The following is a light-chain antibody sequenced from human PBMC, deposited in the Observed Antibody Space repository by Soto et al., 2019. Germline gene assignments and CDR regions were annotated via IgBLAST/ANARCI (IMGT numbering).Light chain of an antibody. CDR3: NSYTDSSTPWV. Sequence: QSALTQPASVSGSPGQRITLSCTGASCDVGGYNSVSWYQQHPGKAPKLVIYDVSKRPSGVSNRFSGSKSGNPASLTISGLQAEDEADYYCNSYTDSSTPWVFGGGTKLTVL. CDR2: DVS. V-gene: IGLV2-14*01. CDR1: SCDVGGYNS. J-gene: IGLJ3*02.